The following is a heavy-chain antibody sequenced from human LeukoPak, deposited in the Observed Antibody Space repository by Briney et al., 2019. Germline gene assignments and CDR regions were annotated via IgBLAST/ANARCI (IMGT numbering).Heavy chain of an antibody. V-gene: IGHV3-30*03. D-gene: IGHD6-13*01. CDR2: ISYDGSNK. J-gene: IGHJ4*02. CDR3: ARGLGYGSSWYHFHDY. Sequence: GGSLRLSCAASGFTFSSYGMHWVRQAPGKGLEWVAVISYDGSNKYYADSVEGRFTISRDNSKNTLYLQMNSLRAEDTAVYYCARGLGYGSSWYHFHDYWGQGTMVTVSS. CDR1: GFTFSSYG.